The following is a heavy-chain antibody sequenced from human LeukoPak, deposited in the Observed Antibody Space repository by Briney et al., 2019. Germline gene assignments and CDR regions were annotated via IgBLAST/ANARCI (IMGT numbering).Heavy chain of an antibody. CDR1: GFTFDDYG. CDR2: INWNGGST. V-gene: IGHV3-20*04. CDR3: ARGGGYCSGGSCLGRFYYYYMDV. J-gene: IGHJ6*03. Sequence: TGGSLRLSCAASGFTFDDYGMSWVRQAPGKGLEWVSGINWNGGSTGYADSVKGRFTISRDNAENSLYLQMNSLRAEDTALYYCARGGGYCSGGSCLGRFYYYYMDVWGKGTTVAVSS. D-gene: IGHD2-15*01.